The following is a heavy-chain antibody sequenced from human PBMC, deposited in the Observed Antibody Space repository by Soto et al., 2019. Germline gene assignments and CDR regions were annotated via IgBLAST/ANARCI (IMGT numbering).Heavy chain of an antibody. D-gene: IGHD2-2*01. CDR1: GFTFSSYA. J-gene: IGHJ6*02. CDR2: ISYDGSNK. CDR3: ARNRRDCSSTSCYEFYYYGMDV. V-gene: IGHV3-30-3*01. Sequence: QVQLVESGGGVVQPGRSLRLSCAASGFTFSSYAMHWVRQAPGKGLEWVAVISYDGSNKYYADSVMGRFTISRDNSKNTLYLQMNSLRAEDTAVYYCARNRRDCSSTSCYEFYYYGMDVWGQGTTVTVSS.